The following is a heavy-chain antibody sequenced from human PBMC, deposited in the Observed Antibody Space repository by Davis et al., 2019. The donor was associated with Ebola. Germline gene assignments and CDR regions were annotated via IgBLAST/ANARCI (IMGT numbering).Heavy chain of an antibody. CDR3: ARGSGYCSGGSCYPNWFDP. CDR1: GDSISSHY. Sequence: PSETLSLTCTVSGDSISSHYWSWIRQPPGKGLEWIGYIYYTGSTNYNPSLKSRVTISVDTSKNQFSLKLSSVTAADTAVYYCARGSGYCSGGSCYPNWFDPWGQGTLVTVSS. V-gene: IGHV4-59*08. CDR2: IYYTGST. D-gene: IGHD2-15*01. J-gene: IGHJ5*02.